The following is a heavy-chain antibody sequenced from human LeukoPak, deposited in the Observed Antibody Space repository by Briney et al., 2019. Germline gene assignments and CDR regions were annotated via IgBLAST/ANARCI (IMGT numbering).Heavy chain of an antibody. CDR1: GGSISSSSYY. CDR3: IAVAGTGLGY. J-gene: IGHJ4*02. CDR2: IYYSGST. V-gene: IGHV4-39*01. Sequence: WETLSLTCTVSGGSISSSSYYWGWTRQPPGKGLEWIGSIYYSGSTYYNPSLKSRVTISVDTSKNQFSLKLSSVTAADTAVYYCIAVAGTGLGYWGQGTLVTVSS. D-gene: IGHD6-19*01.